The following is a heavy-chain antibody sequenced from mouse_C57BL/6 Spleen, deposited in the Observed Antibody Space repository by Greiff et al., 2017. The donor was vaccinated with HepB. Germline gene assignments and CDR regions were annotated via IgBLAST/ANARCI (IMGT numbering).Heavy chain of an antibody. CDR1: GYTFTSYW. CDR2: IDPSDSYT. Sequence: VQLQQPGAELVRPGTSVKLSCKASGYTFTSYWMHWVKQRPGQGLEWIGVIDPSDSYTNYNQKFKGKATLTVDTSSSTAYMQLSRLTSEDSAVYYCARKEYYGSLDYWGQGTTLTVSS. J-gene: IGHJ2*01. CDR3: ARKEYYGSLDY. D-gene: IGHD1-1*01. V-gene: IGHV1-59*01.